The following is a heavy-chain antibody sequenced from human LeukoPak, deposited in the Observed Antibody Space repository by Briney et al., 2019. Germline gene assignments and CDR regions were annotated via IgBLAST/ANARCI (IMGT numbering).Heavy chain of an antibody. CDR1: GFTFSSYG. V-gene: IGHV3-30*18. CDR2: ISYDGSNK. CDR3: AKETGLLWFGELLALDY. J-gene: IGHJ4*02. Sequence: PGGSPRLSCAASGFTFSSYGMHWVRQAPGKGLEWVAVISYDGSNKYYADSVKGRFTISRDNSKNTLHLQMNSLRAEDTAVYYCAKETGLLWFGELLALDYWGQGTLVTVSS. D-gene: IGHD3-10*01.